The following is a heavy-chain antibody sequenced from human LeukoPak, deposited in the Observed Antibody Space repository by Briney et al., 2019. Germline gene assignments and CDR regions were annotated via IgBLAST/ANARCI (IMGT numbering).Heavy chain of an antibody. CDR2: IKPDGSEK. Sequence: PGGSLRLSCVASGFTFTNYWMNWVRQTPGKGLEWVANIKPDGSEKYYVDSVKGRFTISRDNAKNSLYLQTDSLRAEDTAVYYCARILAWGQGTLVTVSS. CDR1: GFTFTNYW. V-gene: IGHV3-7*03. CDR3: ARILA. D-gene: IGHD2-15*01. J-gene: IGHJ5*02.